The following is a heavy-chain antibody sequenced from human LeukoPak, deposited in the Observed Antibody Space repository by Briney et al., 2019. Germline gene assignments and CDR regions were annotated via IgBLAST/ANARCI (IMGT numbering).Heavy chain of an antibody. CDR1: GGSISSYY. Sequence: SETLSLTCTVSGGSISSYYWSWIRQPAGKGLEWIGRIYTSGTTNYNPPLKSRVTMSVDTSKNQISLKLSSVTAADTAVYYCARDDRYSNYPLFDYWGQGTLVTVSS. CDR2: IYTSGTT. V-gene: IGHV4-4*07. D-gene: IGHD4-11*01. J-gene: IGHJ4*02. CDR3: ARDDRYSNYPLFDY.